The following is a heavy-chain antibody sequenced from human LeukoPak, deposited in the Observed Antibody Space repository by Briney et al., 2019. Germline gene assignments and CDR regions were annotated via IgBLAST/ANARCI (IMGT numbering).Heavy chain of an antibody. J-gene: IGHJ4*02. CDR1: GGSISSYF. CDR3: ARQVRDGSGSYHFDY. V-gene: IGHV4-59*08. D-gene: IGHD3-10*01. Sequence: PSETLSLTCTVSGGSISSYFWNWIRQPPGKGLECIGYIYYSGSTNYNPFLKSRVTISIDTSKNQFSLKLSSVTAADTAVYYCARQVRDGSGSYHFDYWGQGTLVTVSS. CDR2: IYYSGST.